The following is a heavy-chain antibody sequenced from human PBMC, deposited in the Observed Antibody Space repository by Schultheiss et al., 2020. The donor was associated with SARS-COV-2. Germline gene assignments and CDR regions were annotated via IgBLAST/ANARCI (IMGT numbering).Heavy chain of an antibody. CDR1: GFSLSTSGVG. CDR2: IYWNDDK. D-gene: IGHD5-18*01. CDR3: AHRPDSYCPNDY. J-gene: IGHJ4*03. V-gene: IGHV2-5*01. Sequence: SGPTLVKPTPTLTLTCTFSGFSLSTSGVGVGWIRQPPGKALEWLALIYWNDDKRYSPSLKSRLTISKDTSKNQVVLTMTNMDPVDTATYYCAHRPDSYCPNDYWGHWALVTVSS.